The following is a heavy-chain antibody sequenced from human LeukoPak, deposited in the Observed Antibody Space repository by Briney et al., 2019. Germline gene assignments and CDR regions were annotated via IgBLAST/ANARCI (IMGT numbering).Heavy chain of an antibody. CDR2: ISSSSSYI. CDR3: ARDSGLWFGEPHYAFDT. V-gene: IGHV3-21*01. Sequence: KSGGSLRLSCAASGFTFSSYSMNWVRQAPGKGLEWVSSISSSSSYIYYADSVKGRFTISRDNAKNSLYLQMNSLRAEDTAVYYCARDSGLWFGEPHYAFDTWGQGTMVTVSS. J-gene: IGHJ3*02. CDR1: GFTFSSYS. D-gene: IGHD3-10*01.